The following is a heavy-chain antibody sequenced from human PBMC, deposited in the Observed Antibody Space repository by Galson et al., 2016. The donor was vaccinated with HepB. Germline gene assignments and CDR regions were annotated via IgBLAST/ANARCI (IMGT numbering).Heavy chain of an antibody. CDR1: GDSVSSNSTA. Sequence: CAISGDSVSSNSTAWMWIRQSPSRGLEWLGRIFYRSQWHNNYAGSVKSRITITPDTSKNQFSLQLNSVTPEDTAVFYCVRAVPNWNYGMDVWGQGTTVTVSS. V-gene: IGHV6-1*01. D-gene: IGHD1-1*01. J-gene: IGHJ6*02. CDR3: VRAVPNWNYGMDV. CDR2: IFYRSQWHN.